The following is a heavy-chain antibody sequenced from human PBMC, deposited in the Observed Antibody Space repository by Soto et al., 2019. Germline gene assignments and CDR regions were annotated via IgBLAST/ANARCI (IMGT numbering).Heavy chain of an antibody. V-gene: IGHV4-30-4*01. D-gene: IGHD3-22*01. J-gene: IGHJ4*02. CDR2: TYNSGST. CDR1: GGSISSGDYY. Sequence: SETLSLTCTVSGGSISSGDYYWSWIRQPPGKGLEWIGYTYNSGSTHYNPSLKSRITISVDTSNNQFSLKLSSVTAADTAVYFCARGGYYYDISGPIDYWGQGTLVTVSS. CDR3: ARGGYYYDISGPIDY.